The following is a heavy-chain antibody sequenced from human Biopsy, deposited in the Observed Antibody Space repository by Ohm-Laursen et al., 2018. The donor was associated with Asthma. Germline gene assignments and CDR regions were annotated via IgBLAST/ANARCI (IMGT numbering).Heavy chain of an antibody. J-gene: IGHJ4*02. CDR3: ARDYDGDYVQRHLPLAY. Sequence: SSVKVSCKASGGTFSTFGISWVRQAPGQGLEWMGRIIPVYGTATYAENFQGRLTLTADKSTSTAYMELSSLRSEDTAVYFCARDYDGDYVQRHLPLAYWGQGTLVTVSS. D-gene: IGHD4-17*01. CDR2: IIPVYGTA. CDR1: GGTFSTFG. V-gene: IGHV1-69*06.